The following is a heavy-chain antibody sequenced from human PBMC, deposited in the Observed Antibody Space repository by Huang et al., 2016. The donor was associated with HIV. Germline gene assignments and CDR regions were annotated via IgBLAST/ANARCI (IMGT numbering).Heavy chain of an antibody. Sequence: VQLLESGGGLVQPGGSRRLSCAASGFSFSCYAMSWVRQAPGKGLEWVSTISCSGVSTYHADSVKGRFTTSRDNSENMLYLQMHTLRAEDTAVYYCAKGEFVGESYFDQWGQGTLVTVSS. CDR1: GFSFSCYA. CDR2: ISCSGVST. D-gene: IGHD3-10*01. V-gene: IGHV3-23*01. J-gene: IGHJ4*02. CDR3: AKGEFVGESYFDQ.